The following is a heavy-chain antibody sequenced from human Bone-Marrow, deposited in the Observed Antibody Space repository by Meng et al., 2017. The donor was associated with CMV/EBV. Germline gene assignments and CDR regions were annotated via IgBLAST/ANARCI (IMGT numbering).Heavy chain of an antibody. D-gene: IGHD6-13*01. CDR1: GFTFSSYW. CDR3: AKGLIAAASGFDY. CDR2: IKQDGSEK. J-gene: IGHJ4*02. Sequence: GGSLRLSCAASGFTFSSYWMSWVRQAPGKGLEWVANIKQDGSEKYYVDSVKGRFTISRDNAKNSLYLQMNSLRAEDTAVYYCAKGLIAAASGFDYWGQGTLVTVSS. V-gene: IGHV3-7*01.